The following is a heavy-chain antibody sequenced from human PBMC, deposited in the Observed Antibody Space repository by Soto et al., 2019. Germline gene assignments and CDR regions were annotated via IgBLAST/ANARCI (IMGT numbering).Heavy chain of an antibody. V-gene: IGHV1-8*01. D-gene: IGHD1-26*01. CDR1: GYSFTSLD. J-gene: IGHJ4*02. Sequence: ASVKVSCKASGYSFTSLDINWVRQTAGQGLEWMGWMEPSTGRTGYAQKFQGRVTMTRDTSINTAYMGLTTLTSDDTAFYYCARGVSAGVDYWGQGTLVTVSS. CDR2: MEPSTGRT. CDR3: ARGVSAGVDY.